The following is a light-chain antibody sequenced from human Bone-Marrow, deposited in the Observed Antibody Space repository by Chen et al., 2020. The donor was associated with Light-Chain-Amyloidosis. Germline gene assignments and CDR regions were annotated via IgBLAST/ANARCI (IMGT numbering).Light chain of an antibody. CDR1: DLPTKY. V-gene: IGLV3-25*03. CDR3: QSADSSGTYEVI. CDR2: RDT. J-gene: IGLJ2*01. Sequence: SYELTQPPSAAVSPGQTARITCSGDDLPTKYAYWYQQKPGQAPVLVIHRDTERPSGISERFSGSSSGTTARLTISGVQAEDEADYHCQSADSSGTYEVIFGGGTKLTVL.